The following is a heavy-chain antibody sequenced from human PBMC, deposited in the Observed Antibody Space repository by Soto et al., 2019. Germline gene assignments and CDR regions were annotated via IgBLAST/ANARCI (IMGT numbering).Heavy chain of an antibody. V-gene: IGHV1-18*01. Sequence: QVHLVQSGAEVTKPGASVKVSCKGSGYDFTTYGITWVRQAPGQGLEWMAWISAHNGNTDYAQKLQGRVTVTRDTSTSTAYMELRSLRSADTAMYSCARGRYGDYWGQGALVTVSS. CDR1: GYDFTTYG. CDR3: ARGRYGDY. D-gene: IGHD1-1*01. CDR2: ISAHNGNT. J-gene: IGHJ4*02.